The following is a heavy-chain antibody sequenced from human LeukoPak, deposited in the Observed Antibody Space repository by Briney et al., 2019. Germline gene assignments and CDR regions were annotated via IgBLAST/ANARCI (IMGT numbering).Heavy chain of an antibody. D-gene: IGHD4-17*01. Sequence: SETLSLTCTVSGGSISNHYWTWIRQPPGKGLEWIGYIYNSGSTNYNPSLKSRVTISVDTSKNQFSLKLSSVTAADTAVYYCARVGDYALKDWGQGNLVTVSS. CDR3: ARVGDYALKD. CDR1: GGSISNHY. V-gene: IGHV4-59*11. J-gene: IGHJ4*02. CDR2: IYNSGST.